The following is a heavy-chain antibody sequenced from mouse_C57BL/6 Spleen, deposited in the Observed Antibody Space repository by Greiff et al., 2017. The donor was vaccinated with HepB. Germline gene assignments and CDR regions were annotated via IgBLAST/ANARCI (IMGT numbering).Heavy chain of an antibody. D-gene: IGHD3-2*02. J-gene: IGHJ4*01. CDR1: GYAFSSSW. V-gene: IGHV1-82*01. Sequence: VQLQQSGPELVKPGASVKISCKASGYAFSSSWMNWVKQRPGKGLEWIGRIYPGDGDTNYNGKFKGKATLTADKSSSTAYMQLSSLTSEDSAVYFCARGGAQGTDYYAMDYWGQGTSVTVSS. CDR3: ARGGAQGTDYYAMDY. CDR2: IYPGDGDT.